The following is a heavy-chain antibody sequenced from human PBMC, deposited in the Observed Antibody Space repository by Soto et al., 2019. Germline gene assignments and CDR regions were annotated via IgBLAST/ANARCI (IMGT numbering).Heavy chain of an antibody. CDR3: AIDSYSSSFDREYYYYYYMDV. Sequence: GGSLRLSCAASGFTFSSYWMHWVRQAPGKGLVWVSRINSDGSSTSYADSVKGRFTISRDNAKNTLYLQMNSLRAEDTAVYYCAIDSYSSSFDREYYYYYYMDVWGKGTTVTVSS. CDR1: GFTFSSYW. CDR2: INSDGSST. V-gene: IGHV3-74*01. D-gene: IGHD6-6*01. J-gene: IGHJ6*03.